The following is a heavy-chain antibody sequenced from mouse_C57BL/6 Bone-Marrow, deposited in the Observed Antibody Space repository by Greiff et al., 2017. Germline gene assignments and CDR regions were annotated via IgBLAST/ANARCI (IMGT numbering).Heavy chain of an antibody. V-gene: IGHV3-6*01. CDR1: GYSITSGYY. J-gene: IGHJ2*01. CDR3: ARDNGSSSYYFDY. Sequence: EVHLVESGPGLVKPSQSLSLTCSVTGYSITSGYYWNWIRQFPGNKLEWMGYISYDGSNNYNPSLKNRISITRDTSKNQFFLKLNSVTTEDTATYYCARDNGSSSYYFDYWGQGTTLTVSS. CDR2: ISYDGSN. D-gene: IGHD1-1*01.